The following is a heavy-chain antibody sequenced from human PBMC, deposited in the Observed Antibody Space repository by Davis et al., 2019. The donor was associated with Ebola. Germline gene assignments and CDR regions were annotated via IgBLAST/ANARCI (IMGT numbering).Heavy chain of an antibody. Sequence: GESLKISCAASGFTFSNYGMHWVRQAPGKGLEWVAVIWYDGSNKYYADSVKGRFTISRDNSKKTLYLQMNSLRAEDTAVYYCARDSAHDYGDYVDVLDIWGQGTMVTVSS. CDR2: IWYDGSNK. J-gene: IGHJ3*02. CDR3: ARDSAHDYGDYVDVLDI. D-gene: IGHD4-17*01. V-gene: IGHV3-33*01. CDR1: GFTFSNYG.